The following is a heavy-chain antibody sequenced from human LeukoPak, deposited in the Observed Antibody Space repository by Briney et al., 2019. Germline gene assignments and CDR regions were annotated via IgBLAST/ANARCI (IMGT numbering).Heavy chain of an antibody. D-gene: IGHD4-17*01. V-gene: IGHV3-43*02. CDR1: GFTFDDYA. Sequence: GGSLRLSCAASGFTFDDYAMHWVRQAPGKGLEWVSLISGDGGSTYYADSVKGRFTISRDNSKNPLYLQMNSLRTEDTALYYCXKDPLSXGXXXXXFXXXXXGTL. J-gene: IGHJ4*02. CDR3: XKDPLSXGXXXXXFXX. CDR2: ISGDGGST.